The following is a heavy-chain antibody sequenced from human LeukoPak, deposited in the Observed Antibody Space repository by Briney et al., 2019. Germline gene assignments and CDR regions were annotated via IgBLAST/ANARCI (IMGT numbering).Heavy chain of an antibody. Sequence: ASVKVSCKASGYTFTSYGISWVRQAPGQGLEWMGWISAYNGNTNYAQKLQGRVTMTTDTSTSTAYMELRSLRSDDTAVYYCATTGSTGSTTPYGMDVWGQGTTVTVSS. CDR3: ATTGSTGSTTPYGMDV. CDR1: GYTFTSYG. D-gene: IGHD1-14*01. CDR2: ISAYNGNT. V-gene: IGHV1-18*01. J-gene: IGHJ6*02.